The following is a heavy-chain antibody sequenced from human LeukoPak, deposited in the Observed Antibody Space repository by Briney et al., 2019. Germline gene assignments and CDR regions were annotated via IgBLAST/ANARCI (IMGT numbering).Heavy chain of an antibody. J-gene: IGHJ4*02. D-gene: IGHD3-16*01. CDR3: AKDGGGQVTMFGY. CDR2: ISYDGSNK. V-gene: IGHV3-30*18. Sequence: GRSLRLSCSASGFTFSSYGMHRVRQAPGKGLECLAVISYDGSNKYYAESVKGGLTISGENSKNTLYLQMKGLRAEDTAVYYCAKDGGGQVTMFGYWGQGTLVTVSS. CDR1: GFTFSSYG.